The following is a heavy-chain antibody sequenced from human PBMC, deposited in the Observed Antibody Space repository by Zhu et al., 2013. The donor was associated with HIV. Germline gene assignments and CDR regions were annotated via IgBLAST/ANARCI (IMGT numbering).Heavy chain of an antibody. CDR1: GYTFTSYG. D-gene: IGHD2-2*01. J-gene: IGHJ6*02. CDR3: ARDRVVVVPAAIEDYYYYYGMDV. V-gene: IGHV1-18*01. CDR2: ISAYNGNT. Sequence: QVQLVQSGAEVKKPGASVKVSCKASGYTFTSYGISWVRQAPGQGLEWMGWISAYNGNTNYAQKLQGRVTMTTDTSTSTAYMELRSLRSDDTAVYYCARDRVVVVPAAIEDYYYYYGMDVWGQGTTVTVSS.